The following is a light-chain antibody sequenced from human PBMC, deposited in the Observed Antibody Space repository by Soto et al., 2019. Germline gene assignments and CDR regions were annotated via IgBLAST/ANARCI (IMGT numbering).Light chain of an antibody. V-gene: IGKV1-5*03. CDR1: QDISHW. J-gene: IGKJ2*01. CDR3: QQYNRYPYS. Sequence: DIQMTQSPSTLSASIGDSVTISCRASQDISHWLAWYRQKPGKAPKLLIYEASTLESGVPSRLSGAGSGTEFTLTITSLEPDDFATYYCQQYNRYPYSFGQGTKLEIK. CDR2: EAS.